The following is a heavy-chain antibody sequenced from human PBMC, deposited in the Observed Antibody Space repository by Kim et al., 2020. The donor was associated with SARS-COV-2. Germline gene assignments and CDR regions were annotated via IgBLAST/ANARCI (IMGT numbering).Heavy chain of an antibody. CDR1: GGSFSGYY. J-gene: IGHJ4*02. CDR2: INHSGST. CDR3: ARSYSVGATGDDY. V-gene: IGHV4-34*01. D-gene: IGHD1-26*01. Sequence: SETLSLTCAVYGGSFSGYYWSWIRQPPGKGLEWIGEINHSGSTNYNPSLKSRVTISVDTSKNQFSLKLSSVTAADTAVYYCARSYSVGATGDDYWGQGTLVTVSS.